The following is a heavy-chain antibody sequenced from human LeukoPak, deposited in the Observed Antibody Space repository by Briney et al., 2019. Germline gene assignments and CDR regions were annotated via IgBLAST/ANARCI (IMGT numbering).Heavy chain of an antibody. CDR1: GFTFSSYW. CDR2: IKRDGSEK. Sequence: AGGSLRLSCAASGFTFSSYWMSWVRQAPGKGLEWVANIKRDGSEKYYVDSVKGRFTISRDNAKNSLYLQMNSLRAEDTAVYYCARDWGVYYDSSGYSHLWYFDKWGQGTLVTVSS. CDR3: ARDWGVYYDSSGYSHLWYFDK. J-gene: IGHJ4*02. D-gene: IGHD3-22*01. V-gene: IGHV3-7*01.